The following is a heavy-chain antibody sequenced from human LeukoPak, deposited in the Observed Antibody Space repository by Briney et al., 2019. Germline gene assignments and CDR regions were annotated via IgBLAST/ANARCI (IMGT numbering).Heavy chain of an antibody. CDR1: GFTFSSSG. CDR3: TTANRSTKYYYYYYMDV. D-gene: IGHD2/OR15-2a*01. Sequence: PGGSLRLSCAASGFTFSSSGMHWVRQAPGEGLEWVAFIRFDGSTKYYADSVKGRFTISRDNSKNTLYLQMNSLRAEDTAVYYCTTANRSTKYYYYYYMDVWGKGTTVTVSS. V-gene: IGHV3-30*02. J-gene: IGHJ6*03. CDR2: IRFDGSTK.